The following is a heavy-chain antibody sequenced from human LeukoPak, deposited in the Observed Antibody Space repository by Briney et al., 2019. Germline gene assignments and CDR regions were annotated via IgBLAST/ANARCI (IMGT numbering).Heavy chain of an antibody. D-gene: IGHD6-6*01. CDR1: GFSFSSYG. CDR2: IRNDGNNI. J-gene: IGHJ4*02. CDR3: AKFGSSGLQGY. Sequence: PGGSLRLSCAASGFSFSSYGMHWVRQAPGKGLEWVAFIRNDGNNIRYADSVKGRFTISRDNSKNTLYLRTNSLKSEDTAVYYCAKFGSSGLQGYWGQGTLVTVSS. V-gene: IGHV3-30*02.